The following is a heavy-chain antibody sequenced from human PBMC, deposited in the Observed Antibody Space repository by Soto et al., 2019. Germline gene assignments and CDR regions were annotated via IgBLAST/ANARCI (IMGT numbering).Heavy chain of an antibody. CDR1: GFTFSNAW. Sequence: EVQLVESGGGLVKPGGSLRLSCAASGFTFSNAWMNWVRQAPGKGLEWVGCIKSKTDGGTTDYAAPVKGRFTISRDDSKNTLYLQMNSLKTEDTAVYYCTTDASDYDFWSGHNSDAFDIWGQGTMVTVSS. CDR2: IKSKTDGGTT. J-gene: IGHJ3*02. CDR3: TTDASDYDFWSGHNSDAFDI. V-gene: IGHV3-15*07. D-gene: IGHD3-3*01.